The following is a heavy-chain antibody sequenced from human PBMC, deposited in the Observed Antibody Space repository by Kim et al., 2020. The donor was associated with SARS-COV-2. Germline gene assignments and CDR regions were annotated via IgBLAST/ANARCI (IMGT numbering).Heavy chain of an antibody. Sequence: SETLSLTCAVYGGSFSGYYWSWIRQPPGKGLEWIGEIHHSGSTNYNPSLKSRVTISVDTSKNQFSLKLSSVTAADTAVYYCARGLIRGVTTPTYWGQGTLVTVSS. D-gene: IGHD3-10*01. CDR1: GGSFSGYY. J-gene: IGHJ4*02. CDR2: IHHSGST. V-gene: IGHV4-34*01. CDR3: ARGLIRGVTTPTY.